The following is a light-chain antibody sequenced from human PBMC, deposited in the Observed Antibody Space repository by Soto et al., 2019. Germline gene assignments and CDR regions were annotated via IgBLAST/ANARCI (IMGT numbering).Light chain of an antibody. CDR3: QQYDNLPL. CDR1: QDISNY. J-gene: IGKJ3*01. Sequence: DIKMTQSPSSLSASVGDRVTITCQASQDISNYLNWYQQKPGKAPKLLIYDASNLETGVPSRFSGSGSGTDFTFTISSLQPEDIATYYCQQYDNLPLFGPGTKVDI. V-gene: IGKV1-33*01. CDR2: DAS.